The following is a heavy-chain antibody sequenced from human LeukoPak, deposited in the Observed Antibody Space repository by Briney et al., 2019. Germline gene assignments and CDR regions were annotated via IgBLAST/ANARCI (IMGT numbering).Heavy chain of an antibody. CDR1: AFTFSTYA. CDR2: IRYDGSNK. D-gene: IGHD3-10*01. V-gene: IGHV3-30*02. CDR3: AKDGGHTFYGSGSYRRYFDL. J-gene: IGHJ2*01. Sequence: PGGSLRLSCAASAFTFSTYAMNWVRQAPGKGLEWVVFIRYDGSNKYYADSVKGRFTISRDNSKNTLYLQMNSLRAEDTAVYYCAKDGGHTFYGSGSYRRYFDLWGRGTLVTVSS.